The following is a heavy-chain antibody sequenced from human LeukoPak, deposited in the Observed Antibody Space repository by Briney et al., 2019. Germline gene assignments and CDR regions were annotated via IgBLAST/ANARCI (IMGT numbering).Heavy chain of an antibody. CDR1: GYTFKNYW. CDR3: ARHFRDASGTRVLDA. V-gene: IGHV5-51*01. J-gene: IGHJ6*04. Sequence: GESLKISCKGSGYTFKNYWIGWARQMPGKGLEWMGVISSGDSATKYTPSFEGQVILSVDRSISTAYLQWRSLKASDTAIYYCARHFRDASGTRVLDAWGKGTTVTVSS. CDR2: ISSGDSAT. D-gene: IGHD3-10*01.